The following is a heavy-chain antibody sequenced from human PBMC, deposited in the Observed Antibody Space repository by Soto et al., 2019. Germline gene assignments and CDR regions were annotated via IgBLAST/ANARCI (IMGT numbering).Heavy chain of an antibody. Sequence: SETLSLTCAVYGGSFSGSYWNWIRQPPGKGLEWIGEINQSGSTNYNPSLKSRVTISVDTSKNQFSLKLSSVTAADSAVYFCATAGVASAPPSFDPWGQGTLVTVSS. CDR3: ATAGVASAPPSFDP. D-gene: IGHD2-2*01. V-gene: IGHV4-34*01. CDR2: INQSGST. J-gene: IGHJ5*02. CDR1: GGSFSGSY.